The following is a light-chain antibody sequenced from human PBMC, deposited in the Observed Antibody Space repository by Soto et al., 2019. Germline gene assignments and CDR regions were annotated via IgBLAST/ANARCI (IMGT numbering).Light chain of an antibody. CDR1: SSDVGVYNY. Sequence: QSVLTQPASVSGSPGQSITIYCTGTSSDVGVYNYVSWYQQHPGKAPKLMIYEVINRPSAISNRFSGSKSGNTASLTIAGLQAEDEADYYCSSYTSSGTLLFGGGTQLTVL. J-gene: IGLJ7*01. CDR2: EVI. CDR3: SSYTSSGTLL. V-gene: IGLV2-14*01.